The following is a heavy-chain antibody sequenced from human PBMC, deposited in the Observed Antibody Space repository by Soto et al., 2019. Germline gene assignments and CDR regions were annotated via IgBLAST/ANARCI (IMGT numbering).Heavy chain of an antibody. J-gene: IGHJ4*02. CDR2: ISAGGSNT. Sequence: SLRLSCAASGFSFSNYAMNWVRQAPGKGLEWVSAISAGGSNTNYADSVKGRFTISSDNSKNTLYLQMNGLRADDPAVYYCAKEYSTSFDYWGQGTPVTVSS. CDR1: GFSFSNYA. V-gene: IGHV3-23*01. D-gene: IGHD6-6*01. CDR3: AKEYSTSFDY.